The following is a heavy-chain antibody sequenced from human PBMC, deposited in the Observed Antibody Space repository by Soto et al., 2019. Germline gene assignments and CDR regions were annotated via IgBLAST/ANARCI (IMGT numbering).Heavy chain of an antibody. J-gene: IGHJ4*02. CDR2: IYYSGST. CDR1: GGSISSYY. V-gene: IGHV4-59*08. CDR3: ARGGDYGY. D-gene: IGHD4-17*01. Sequence: SETLSLTCTVSGGSISSYYWSWIRQPPGKGLEWIGYIYYSGSTNYNPSLKSRVTISVDTSKNQFSLKLNSMTAADTAVYYCARGGDYGYWGQGTLVTVSS.